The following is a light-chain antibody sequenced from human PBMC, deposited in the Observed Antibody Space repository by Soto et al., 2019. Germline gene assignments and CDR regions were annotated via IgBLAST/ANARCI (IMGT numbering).Light chain of an antibody. Sequence: DIQMTQSPSSLSASVGDRVTITCRASQAISNFVAWYQQRPGKVPKVLIYAASTLQSGVPSRFSGGGSETDFTLTISSLQPEDFATYYCQKYTSAPYTFGQGTKLEIK. V-gene: IGKV1-27*01. J-gene: IGKJ2*01. CDR1: QAISNF. CDR3: QKYTSAPYT. CDR2: AAS.